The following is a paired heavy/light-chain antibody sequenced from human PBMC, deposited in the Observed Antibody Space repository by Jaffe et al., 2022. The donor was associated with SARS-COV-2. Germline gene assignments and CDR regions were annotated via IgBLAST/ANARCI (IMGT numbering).Light chain of an antibody. CDR2: EVS. CDR3: SSYTSSSTVV. J-gene: IGLJ2*01. Sequence: QSALTQPASVSGSPGQSITISCTGTSSDVGGYNYVSWYQQHPGKAPKLMIYEVSNRPSGVPDRFSGSKSGNTASLTISGLQAEDEADYYCSSYTSSSTVVFGGGTKLTVL. V-gene: IGLV2-14*01. CDR1: SSDVGGYNY.
Heavy chain of an antibody. D-gene: IGHD5-12*01. V-gene: IGHV1-8*01. CDR1: GYTFTSYD. J-gene: IGHJ6*02. Sequence: QVQLVQSGAEVKKPGASVKVSCKASGYTFTSYDINWVRQATGQGLEWMGWMNPNSGNTGYAQKFQGRVTMTRNTSISTAYMELSSLRSEDTAVYYCARGGFIKWLLNYYYYYGMDVWGQGTTVTVSS. CDR2: MNPNSGNT. CDR3: ARGGFIKWLLNYYYYYGMDV.